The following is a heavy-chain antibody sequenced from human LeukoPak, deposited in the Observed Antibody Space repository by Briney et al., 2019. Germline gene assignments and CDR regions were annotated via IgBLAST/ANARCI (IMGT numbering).Heavy chain of an antibody. CDR1: GFTFSSYW. D-gene: IGHD3/OR15-3a*01. CDR2: IKQDGSEK. Sequence: HPGGSLRLSCAASGFTFSSYWMSWVRQAPGKGLEWEANIKQDGSEKYYVDSVKGRFTISRDNAKNSLYLQMNSLIPEDTAVYYCARDPGLVVDHEEKPRKGFDYWGQGTLVTVSS. CDR3: ARDPGLVVDHEEKPRKGFDY. V-gene: IGHV3-7*01. J-gene: IGHJ4*02.